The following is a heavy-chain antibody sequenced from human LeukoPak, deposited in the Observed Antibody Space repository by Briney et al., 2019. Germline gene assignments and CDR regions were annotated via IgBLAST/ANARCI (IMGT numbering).Heavy chain of an antibody. V-gene: IGHV1-2*06. Sequence: ASVKVSCKASGYTFTGYYMHWVRQAPGQGLEWMGRINPNSGGTNYAQKFQGRVTMTRGTSISTAYMELSRLRSDDTAVYYCARVLTRYYYYGMDVWGQGTTVTVSS. CDR2: INPNSGGT. CDR1: GYTFTGYY. CDR3: ARVLTRYYYYGMDV. J-gene: IGHJ6*02.